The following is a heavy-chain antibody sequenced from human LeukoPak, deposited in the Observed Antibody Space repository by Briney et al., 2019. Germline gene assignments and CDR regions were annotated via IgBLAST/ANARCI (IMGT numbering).Heavy chain of an antibody. CDR2: MNPNSGNT. Sequence: AAVTVSFKGSGYTFTNYDINWVRQAPGQGREWMGWMNPNSGNTGYAQKFQGRVTMTRNTSISTAYMELSSLRSEDTAVYYCARSFGAAGLYYYYGMDVWGQGTTVTVSS. V-gene: IGHV1-8*01. J-gene: IGHJ6*02. CDR1: GYTFTNYD. D-gene: IGHD6-13*01. CDR3: ARSFGAAGLYYYYGMDV.